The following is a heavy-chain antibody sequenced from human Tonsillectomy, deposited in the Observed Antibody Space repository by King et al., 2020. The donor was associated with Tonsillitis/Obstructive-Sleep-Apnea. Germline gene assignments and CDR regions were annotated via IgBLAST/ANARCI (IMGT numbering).Heavy chain of an antibody. CDR3: VRDDKDCRHLDY. CDR2: INPSDGIT. D-gene: IGHD2-15*01. CDR1: GYTFTRNY. J-gene: IGHJ4*02. V-gene: IGHV1-46*01. Sequence: VQLVESGAEVKKPGASVKVSCKPSGYTFTRNYVHWVRQAPGQGLEWMGIINPSDGITTYAQKFQGRVTMTTDTSTSTVSMELSSLRVEDTAVYYSVRDDKDCRHLDYWGQGSLVSVSS.